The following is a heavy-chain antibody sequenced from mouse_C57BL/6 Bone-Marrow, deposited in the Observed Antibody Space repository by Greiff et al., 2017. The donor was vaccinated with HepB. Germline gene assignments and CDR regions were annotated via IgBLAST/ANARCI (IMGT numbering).Heavy chain of an antibody. CDR1: GFTFRGYA. Sequence: EVKLVESGGGLVKPGGSLKLSCAASGFTFRGYAMSWVRQTPEKRLEWVATISDGGSYTYYPDNVKGRFTISRDNAKNNLYLQMSHLKSEDTAMYYCARRGGMITTYWGQGTTLTVSS. D-gene: IGHD2-4*01. V-gene: IGHV5-4*03. CDR2: ISDGGSYT. J-gene: IGHJ2*01. CDR3: ARRGGMITTY.